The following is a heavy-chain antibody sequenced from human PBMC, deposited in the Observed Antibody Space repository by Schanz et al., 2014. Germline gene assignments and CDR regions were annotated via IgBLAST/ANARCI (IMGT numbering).Heavy chain of an antibody. Sequence: QVQLVESGGGVVQPGRSLRLSCAASGFTFSSYGMHWVRQAPGKGLEWVAVIWYDGSNKYYADSVKSRFTISRDNSRNTLYLQMNSLRAEDTAVYYCARIGGSVFDYWAQGTLVTVSS. CDR3: ARIGGSVFDY. CDR1: GFTFSSYG. V-gene: IGHV3-33*01. CDR2: IWYDGSNK. D-gene: IGHD3-10*01. J-gene: IGHJ4*02.